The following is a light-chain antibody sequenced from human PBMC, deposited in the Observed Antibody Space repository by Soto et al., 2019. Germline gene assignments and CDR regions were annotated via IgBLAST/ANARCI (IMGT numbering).Light chain of an antibody. CDR1: ESISGW. V-gene: IGKV1-5*01. CDR3: QQYNRYSRT. J-gene: IGKJ1*01. Sequence: DIQMTQSPSTLSASVGDRVTITCRASESISGWLAWYQHKPGKAPKLLIYHASSLESGVPSRFSGSGFGTEFTLTISSLQPDDLATYYCQQYNRYSRTFGQGTKV. CDR2: HAS.